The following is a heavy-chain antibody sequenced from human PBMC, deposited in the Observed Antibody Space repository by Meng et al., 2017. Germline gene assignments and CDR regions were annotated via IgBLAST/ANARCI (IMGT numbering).Heavy chain of an antibody. CDR1: GYTFTSYG. CDR3: ARQWHLESNWFDP. Sequence: KVSCKASGYTFTSYGISWVRQAPGQGLEWMGIIYPGDSDTRYSPSFQGQVTISADKSISTAYLQWSSLKASDTAMYYCARQWHLESNWFDPWGQGTLVTVSS. J-gene: IGHJ5*02. D-gene: IGHD1-1*01. V-gene: IGHV5-51*01. CDR2: IYPGDSDT.